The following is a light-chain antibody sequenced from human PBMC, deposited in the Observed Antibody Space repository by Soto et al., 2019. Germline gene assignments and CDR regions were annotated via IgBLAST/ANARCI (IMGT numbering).Light chain of an antibody. CDR3: QQANSFPFT. CDR2: AAS. CDR1: QIINTW. J-gene: IGKJ3*01. V-gene: IGKV1-12*02. Sequence: DIQMTQSPSSVSASVGDRVTITCRASQIINTWLAWYQQKPGKAPTLLIYAASTLQSGVTSRFSGSGSGTDFTLTISSLQPEDFATYYCQQANSFPFTFGPGTKVDIK.